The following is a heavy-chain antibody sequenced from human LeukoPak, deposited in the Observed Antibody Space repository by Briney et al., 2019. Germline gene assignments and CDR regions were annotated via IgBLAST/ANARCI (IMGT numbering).Heavy chain of an antibody. CDR3: TRDHITSWQIDF. CDR1: GLTFSRYA. J-gene: IGHJ4*02. Sequence: GGSLRLSCTASGLTFSRYAIKWVRQAPGKGLEWVSHVRPGDGPTTYAESVKGRFTISRDNSKDTVSLQMNSLRVEDTAVYYCTRDHITSWQIDFWGQGTMVTVSS. V-gene: IGHV3-23*01. D-gene: IGHD2-2*01. CDR2: VRPGDGPT.